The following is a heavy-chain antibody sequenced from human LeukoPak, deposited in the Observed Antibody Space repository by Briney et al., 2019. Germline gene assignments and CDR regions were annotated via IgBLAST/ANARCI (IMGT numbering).Heavy chain of an antibody. CDR2: IRSDGSNI. D-gene: IGHD3-3*01. J-gene: IGHJ6*03. CDR3: TTERSITGSFGVAPTPLYYYYYYMDV. CDR1: GFTFSSYG. Sequence: GGSLRLSCAASGFTFSSYGMHWVRQAPGKGLEWVAFIRSDGSNIYYADSVKGRFTISRDNSQNTLYLQMNSLKTEDTAVYYCTTERSITGSFGVAPTPLYYYYYYMDVWGKGTTVTVSS. V-gene: IGHV3-30*02.